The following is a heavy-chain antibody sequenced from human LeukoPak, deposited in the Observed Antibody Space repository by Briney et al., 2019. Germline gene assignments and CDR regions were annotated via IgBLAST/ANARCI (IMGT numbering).Heavy chain of an antibody. CDR3: ARDASAGVYDFWSGNYYYYYMDV. V-gene: IGHV3-7*01. D-gene: IGHD3-3*01. J-gene: IGHJ6*03. Sequence: GGSLRLSCAASGFTFSSYWKSWVCQAPGEGLEWVTNIKQDGSEKYYVDSVKGRFTISRDNAKNSLYLQMNSLRAEDTAVYYCARDASAGVYDFWSGNYYYYYMDVWGKGTTVTVSS. CDR1: GFTFSSYW. CDR2: IKQDGSEK.